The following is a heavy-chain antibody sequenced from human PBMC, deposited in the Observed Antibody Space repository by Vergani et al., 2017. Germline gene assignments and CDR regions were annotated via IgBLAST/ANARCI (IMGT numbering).Heavy chain of an antibody. V-gene: IGHV1-69*04. CDR3: ARDTCGGDCYSSPNSYYYGMDV. CDR1: GGTFSSYA. D-gene: IGHD2-21*02. Sequence: QVQLVQSGAEVKKPGSSVKVSCKASGGTFSSYAISWVRQAPGQGLEWMGRIIPILGIANYARKFQSRVTITADKSTSTAYMELSSLRSEDTAVYYCARDTCGGDCYSSPNSYYYGMDVWGQGTTVTVSS. J-gene: IGHJ6*02. CDR2: IIPILGIA.